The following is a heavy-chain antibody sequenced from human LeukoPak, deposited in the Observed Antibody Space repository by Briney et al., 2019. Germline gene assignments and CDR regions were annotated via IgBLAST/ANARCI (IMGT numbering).Heavy chain of an antibody. CDR2: IYYSGST. CDR3: ATSRMLRNWFDP. D-gene: IGHD2-8*01. V-gene: IGHV4-31*03. CDR1: GGTISSGGYY. Sequence: SETLSLTCTVSGGTISSGGYYWSWIRQHPGKVLEWSGYIYYSGSTYYNPSLKSRVTISVDTSKNQFSLKLSSVTAADTAVYYCATSRMLRNWFDPWGQGTLVTVSS. J-gene: IGHJ5*02.